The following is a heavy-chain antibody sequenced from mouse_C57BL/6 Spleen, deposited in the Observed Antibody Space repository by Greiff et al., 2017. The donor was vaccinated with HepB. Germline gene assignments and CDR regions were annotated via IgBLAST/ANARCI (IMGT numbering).Heavy chain of an antibody. CDR3: TTGDLLNV. V-gene: IGHV14-4*01. Sequence: EVKLVESGAELVRPGASVKLSCTASGFNIKDDYMHWVKQRPEQGLEWIAWIDPENGDTEYASKFQGKATITADTSSNTAYLQLSSLTSEDTAVYYCTTGDLLNVWGTGTTVTVSS. D-gene: IGHD1-1*01. J-gene: IGHJ1*03. CDR2: IDPENGDT. CDR1: GFNIKDDY.